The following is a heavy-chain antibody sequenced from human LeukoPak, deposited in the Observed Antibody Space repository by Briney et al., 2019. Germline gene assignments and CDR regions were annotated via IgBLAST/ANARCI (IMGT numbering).Heavy chain of an antibody. CDR1: GGSISSTNW. CDR2: ISHSGIT. CDR3: ARSYGFGSGWFHF. Sequence: PSETLSLTCAVSGGSISSTNWWSWVRQPPGKGLEWIGEISHSGITNYNPSLKSRVTISADKSKNQFSLEVASVTAADTAMYFCARSYGFGSGWFHFWGQGTLVAVSS. D-gene: IGHD6-19*01. V-gene: IGHV4-4*02. J-gene: IGHJ5*01.